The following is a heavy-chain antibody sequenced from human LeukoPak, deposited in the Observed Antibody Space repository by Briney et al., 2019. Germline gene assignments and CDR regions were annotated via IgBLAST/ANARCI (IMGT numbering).Heavy chain of an antibody. CDR1: GFTFSSYG. CDR3: ARVSYYDSSGYYFLSYVDY. CDR2: LSGTGGST. V-gene: IGHV3-23*01. Sequence: GGSLRLSCAASGFTFSSYGMHWVRQAPGKGLEWVSTLSGTGGSTYYADSVKGRFTISRDNSKNTLYLQMNSLGAEDTAVYYCARVSYYDSSGYYFLSYVDYWGQGTLVTVSS. J-gene: IGHJ4*02. D-gene: IGHD3-22*01.